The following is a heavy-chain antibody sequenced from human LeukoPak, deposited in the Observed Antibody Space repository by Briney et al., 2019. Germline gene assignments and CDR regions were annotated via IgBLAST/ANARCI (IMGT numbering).Heavy chain of an antibody. CDR2: ISSSSSYI. CDR3: ARDLPHSDAFDI. J-gene: IGHJ3*02. Sequence: PGGSLRLSCAASGFSFSSYSMNWVRQAPGKGLEWVSSISSSSSYIYYADSVKGRFTISRDNAKNSLYLQMNSLRAEDTAVYYCARDLPHSDAFDIWGQGTMVTVSS. CDR1: GFSFSSYS. V-gene: IGHV3-21*01.